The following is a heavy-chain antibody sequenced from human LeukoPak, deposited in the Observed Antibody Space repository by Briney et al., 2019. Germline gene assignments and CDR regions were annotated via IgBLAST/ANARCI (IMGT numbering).Heavy chain of an antibody. CDR1: GFMFSNYE. Sequence: PGGSLRLSCAASGFMFSNYEMNWVRQAPGKGLEWVSYISSSGSTIYYADSVKGRFTISRDNAKNSLYLHMNSLRAEDTAAYYCARDSPFGPGDYYYYMDVWGKGTTVTVSS. CDR2: ISSSGSTI. V-gene: IGHV3-48*03. CDR3: ARDSPFGPGDYYYYMDV. J-gene: IGHJ6*03. D-gene: IGHD3-10*01.